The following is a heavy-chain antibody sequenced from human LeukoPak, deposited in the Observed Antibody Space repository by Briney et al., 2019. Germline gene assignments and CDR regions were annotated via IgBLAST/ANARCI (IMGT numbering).Heavy chain of an antibody. J-gene: IGHJ4*02. D-gene: IGHD1-26*01. V-gene: IGHV3-30*03. CDR3: ARALPRIVGAAEGVDY. CDR2: ISYDGSNK. Sequence: PGGSLRLSRAASGFTSSSYGMHWVPQAPGKGLGWGAVISYDGSNKYYADSVKGRFTISRDNSKNTLYLQMNSLRAEDTAVYYCARALPRIVGAAEGVDYWGQGTLVTVSS. CDR1: GFTSSSYG.